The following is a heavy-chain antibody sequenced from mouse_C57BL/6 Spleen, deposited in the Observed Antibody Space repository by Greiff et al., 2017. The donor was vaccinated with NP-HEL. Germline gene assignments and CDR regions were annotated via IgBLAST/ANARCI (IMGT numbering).Heavy chain of an antibody. V-gene: IGHV2-6*03. J-gene: IGHJ1*03. D-gene: IGHD1-1*01. CDR1: GFSLTSYG. CDR3: ARDYYGSSYGYFGV. Sequence: VQLQESGPGLVAPSQSLSITCTVSGFSLTSYGVHWVRQPPGKGLEWLVVIWSVGSTTYYSALNSSLSISKDNSESQVFLKMNSHQTDDTAMYYCARDYYGSSYGYFGVWGKGTTVTVSS. CDR2: IWSVGST.